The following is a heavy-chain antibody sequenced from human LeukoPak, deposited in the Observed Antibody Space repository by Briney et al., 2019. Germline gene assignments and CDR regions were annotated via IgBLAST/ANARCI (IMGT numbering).Heavy chain of an antibody. D-gene: IGHD5-12*01. Sequence: ETLSLTCAVYGGSFSGYYWSWIRQPPGKGLEWVSAISGSGGSTYYADSVKGRFTISRDNSKNSLYLQMNSLRAEDTAVYCCARDLWVATIKSGPAFFFDYWGQGTLVTVSS. CDR2: ISGSGGST. CDR1: GGSFSGYY. CDR3: ARDLWVATIKSGPAFFFDY. J-gene: IGHJ4*02. V-gene: IGHV3-23*01.